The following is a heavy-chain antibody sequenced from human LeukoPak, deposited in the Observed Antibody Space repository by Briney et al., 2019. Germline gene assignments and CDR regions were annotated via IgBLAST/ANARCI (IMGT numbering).Heavy chain of an antibody. CDR3: AGSRQGDYDILTGYTN. CDR2: IIPIFGTT. J-gene: IGHJ4*02. CDR1: GGTFSSYA. V-gene: IGHV1-69*13. Sequence: SVKVSCKASGGTFSSYAISWVRQAPGQGLEWMGGIIPIFGTTNYAQKFQGRVTITADESTSTAYMELSSLRSEDTAVYYCAGSRQGDYDILTGYTNWGQGTLVTVPS. D-gene: IGHD3-9*01.